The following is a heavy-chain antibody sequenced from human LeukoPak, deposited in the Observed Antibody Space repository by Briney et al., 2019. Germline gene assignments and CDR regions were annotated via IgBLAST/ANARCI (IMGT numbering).Heavy chain of an antibody. D-gene: IGHD3-22*01. CDR1: GFTFSSYW. CDR2: IKQDGSEK. Sequence: GGSLRLSCAASGFTFSSYWMSWVRQAPGKGLEWVANIKQDGSEKYYVDSVKGRFTISRDNAKNSLYLQMNSLRAEDTAVYYCARGYYDSSGYYFDYWGQGTLVTVSS. CDR3: ARGYYDSSGYYFDY. V-gene: IGHV3-7*01. J-gene: IGHJ4*02.